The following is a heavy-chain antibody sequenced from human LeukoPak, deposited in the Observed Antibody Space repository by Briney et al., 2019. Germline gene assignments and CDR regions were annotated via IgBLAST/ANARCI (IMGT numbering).Heavy chain of an antibody. Sequence: ASVKVSCKASGYTFTSYDINWVRQASGQGLEWMGWMNPNSGNTGYAQKFQGRVTMTRNTSISTAYMELSSLRSEDTAVYYCARSYYHYYGMDVWGQGTTVTVSS. CDR2: MNPNSGNT. J-gene: IGHJ6*02. CDR1: GYTFTSYD. CDR3: ARSYYHYYGMDV. V-gene: IGHV1-8*01.